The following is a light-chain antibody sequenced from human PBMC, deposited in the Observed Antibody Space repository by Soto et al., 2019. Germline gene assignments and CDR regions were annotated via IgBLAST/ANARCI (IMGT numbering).Light chain of an antibody. CDR3: QVWDSSMV. CDR1: KLGDKY. V-gene: IGLV3-1*01. CDR2: QDS. Sequence: SYELTQPPSVSVSPGQTASITCSGDKLGDKYACWYQQKPGQSPVLVIYQDSKRPSGIPERFSGSNSGNTATLTISGTQAMGETDYYCQVWDSSMVFPRGTKLTV. J-gene: IGLJ2*01.